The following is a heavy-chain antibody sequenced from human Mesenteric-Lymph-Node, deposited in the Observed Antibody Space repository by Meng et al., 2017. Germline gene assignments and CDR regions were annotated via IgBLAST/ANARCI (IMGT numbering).Heavy chain of an antibody. CDR1: GGSITSSNYY. CDR2: MDYRGST. Sequence: ESGPGLVKPSETLSLTCTVSGGSITSSNYYCGWIRQPPGKGLEWIGYMDYRGSTFYNPSLKSRVTISVDTSKNQFPLKLSSVTAADTAVYFCARGELLWDYWGQGTLVTVSS. CDR3: ARGELLWDY. D-gene: IGHD2-2*01. J-gene: IGHJ4*02. V-gene: IGHV4-30-4*08.